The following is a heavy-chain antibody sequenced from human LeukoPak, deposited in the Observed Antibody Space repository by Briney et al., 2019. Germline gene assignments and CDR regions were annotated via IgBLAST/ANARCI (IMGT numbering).Heavy chain of an antibody. Sequence: SETLSLTCTVSGGSISSGDYYWSWLRQPPGRGVEWIVYIYYSGSTYYNPSLKSRVTISVDTSKNQFSLKLSSVTAADTAVYYCARDLLNEGNHLDYWGQGTLVTVSS. D-gene: IGHD4-23*01. CDR1: GGSISSGDYY. V-gene: IGHV4-30-4*01. J-gene: IGHJ4*02. CDR2: IYYSGST. CDR3: ARDLLNEGNHLDY.